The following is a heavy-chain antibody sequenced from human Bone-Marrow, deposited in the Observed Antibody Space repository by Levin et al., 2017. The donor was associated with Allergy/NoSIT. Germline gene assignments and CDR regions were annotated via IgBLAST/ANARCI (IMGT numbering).Heavy chain of an antibody. CDR3: ARCTGGTCDTGLDY. V-gene: IGHV4-30-4*01. Sequence: SETLSLTCTVSGGSISSGDDYCRWIRQPPGKGLEWIGYIYYSGSTYYNPSLKSRGTISVDTSKNQFSLRLSFVTATDTAVYYCARCTGGTCDTGLDYWGQGTLVTISS. CDR1: GGSISSGDDY. CDR2: IYYSGST. J-gene: IGHJ4*02. D-gene: IGHD2-15*01.